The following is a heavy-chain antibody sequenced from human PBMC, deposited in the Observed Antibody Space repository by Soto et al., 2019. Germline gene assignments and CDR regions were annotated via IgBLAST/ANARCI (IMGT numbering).Heavy chain of an antibody. D-gene: IGHD3-10*01. CDR1: GYSFRTYF. Sequence: QVQLLQSGAEVKKPGASVNISCKASGYSFRTYFIHWVRQAPGQGLEWMGVINPSGGRTKYAQRFQGRVVMTSDTSTGTVYMELSSLRSDDTAVYYCARDSNRAADGTGWFDPWGQGSPVTVSS. V-gene: IGHV1-46*01. CDR3: ARDSNRAADGTGWFDP. CDR2: INPSGGRT. J-gene: IGHJ5*02.